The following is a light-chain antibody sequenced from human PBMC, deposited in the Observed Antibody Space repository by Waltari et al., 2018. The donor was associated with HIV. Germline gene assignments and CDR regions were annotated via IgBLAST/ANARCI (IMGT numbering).Light chain of an antibody. CDR1: SSDVGGYNY. CDR3: SSYTSSSSVV. Sequence: QSALTQPASVSGSPGQSITISCTGTSSDVGGYNYVPWYQQHPGKAPKLMIYDVSKRPSGVSNRFSGSKSGTTASLTISGLQAEDEADYYCSSYTSSSSVVFGGGTKLPVL. J-gene: IGLJ2*01. V-gene: IGLV2-14*01. CDR2: DVS.